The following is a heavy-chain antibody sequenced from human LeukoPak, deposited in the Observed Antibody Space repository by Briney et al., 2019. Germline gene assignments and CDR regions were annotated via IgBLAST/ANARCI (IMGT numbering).Heavy chain of an antibody. Sequence: GESLKISCKGSGYSFTSYWIGWVRQMPGKGLEWMEIIYPGDSDTRYSPSFQGQVTISADKSISTAYLQWSSLKASDTAMYYCAKSYSYGYDYFDYWGQGTLVTVSS. CDR3: AKSYSYGYDYFDY. V-gene: IGHV5-51*01. J-gene: IGHJ4*02. CDR2: IYPGDSDT. CDR1: GYSFTSYW. D-gene: IGHD5-18*01.